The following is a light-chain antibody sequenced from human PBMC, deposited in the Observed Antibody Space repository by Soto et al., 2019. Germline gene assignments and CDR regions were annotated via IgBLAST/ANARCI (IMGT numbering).Light chain of an antibody. CDR2: GSS. V-gene: IGKV1-27*01. CDR3: QKYDSDPLT. Sequence: DIQMTQSPSSLSASVGDRVTISCRASQGIGTFLAWYQQNPGKVPKLLIYGSSTLQSGVPSRFSGSGSGTDFTLTISSLQPEDVATYYCQKYDSDPLTFGQGTKVEIK. CDR1: QGIGTF. J-gene: IGKJ1*01.